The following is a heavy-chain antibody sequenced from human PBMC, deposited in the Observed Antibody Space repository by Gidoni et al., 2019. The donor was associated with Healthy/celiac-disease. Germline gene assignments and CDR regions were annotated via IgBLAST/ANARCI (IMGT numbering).Heavy chain of an antibody. CDR1: GLTFSNAW. V-gene: IGHV3-15*01. D-gene: IGHD3-22*01. Sequence: EVQLVESGGGLVKPGGSLRLSCAASGLTFSNAWMSWGRQAPGKGLEWVGRIKSKTDGGTTDYAAPVKGRFTISRDDSKNTLYLQMNSLKTEDTAVYYCTTDVGYDSSGLYFDYWGQGTLVTVSS. CDR2: IKSKTDGGTT. CDR3: TTDVGYDSSGLYFDY. J-gene: IGHJ4*02.